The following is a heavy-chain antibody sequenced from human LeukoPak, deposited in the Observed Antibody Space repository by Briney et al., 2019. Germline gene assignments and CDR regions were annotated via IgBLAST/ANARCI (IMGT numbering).Heavy chain of an antibody. J-gene: IGHJ2*01. D-gene: IGHD3-3*01. Sequence: PSETLSLTCTVSGGSNSSYYWSWIRQPPGKGLEWIGYVYYSGSTNYNPSLKSRVTISVDSSKSQVSLRLTSVTAADTAVYYCARRFFGYCDLWGRGTLVTVSS. CDR1: GGSNSSYY. CDR2: VYYSGST. V-gene: IGHV4-59*01. CDR3: ARRFFGYCDL.